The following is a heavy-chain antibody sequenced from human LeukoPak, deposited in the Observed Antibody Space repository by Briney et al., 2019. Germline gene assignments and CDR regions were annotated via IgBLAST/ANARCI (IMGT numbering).Heavy chain of an antibody. V-gene: IGHV4-4*07. J-gene: IGHJ6*02. CDR3: ARGRGYCSGGSCYYYYYGMDV. Sequence: EASETLSLTCTVSGGSISSYYWSWIRQPAGKGLEWIGRIYTSGSTNYNPSLKSRVAISVDTSKNQFSLKLSSVTAADTAVYYCARGRGYCSGGSCYYYYYGMDVWGQGTTVTVSS. CDR1: GGSISSYY. D-gene: IGHD2-15*01. CDR2: IYTSGST.